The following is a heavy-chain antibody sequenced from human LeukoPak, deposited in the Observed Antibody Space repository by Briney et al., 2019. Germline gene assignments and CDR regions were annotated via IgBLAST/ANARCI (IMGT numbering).Heavy chain of an antibody. Sequence: GESLRISCKGSGYSFTSYWIGWVRQMPEKGLEWMGIIYPGDSDTRYSPSFQGQVTISADKSISTAYLQWSSLKASDTAMYYCARHTRVHYYGSGSPENNWFDPWGQGTLVTVSS. CDR3: ARHTRVHYYGSGSPENNWFDP. CDR2: IYPGDSDT. J-gene: IGHJ5*02. V-gene: IGHV5-51*01. CDR1: GYSFTSYW. D-gene: IGHD3-10*01.